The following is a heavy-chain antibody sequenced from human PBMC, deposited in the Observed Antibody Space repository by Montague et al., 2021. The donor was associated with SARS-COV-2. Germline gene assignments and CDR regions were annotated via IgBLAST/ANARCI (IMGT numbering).Heavy chain of an antibody. J-gene: IGHJ3*02. CDR2: IGTAGDT. V-gene: IGHV3-13*01. CDR1: GFTFSSYD. Sequence: SLRLSCAASGFTFSSYDMHWVRQATGNGLEWVSAIGTAGDTYYPXSVKGRFTISRENAKNSLYLQMNSLRAGDTAVYYCARYGDYADAFDIWGQGTMVTVSS. D-gene: IGHD4-17*01. CDR3: ARYGDYADAFDI.